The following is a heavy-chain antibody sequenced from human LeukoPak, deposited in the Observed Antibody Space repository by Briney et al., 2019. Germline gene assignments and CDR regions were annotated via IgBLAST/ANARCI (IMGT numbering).Heavy chain of an antibody. CDR1: GFTFSSYA. J-gene: IGHJ4*02. V-gene: IGHV3-30*04. CDR2: ISYDGSNK. Sequence: GRSLRLSCAASGFTFSSYAMHWVRQAPGKGLEWVAVISYDGSNKYYADSAKGRFTISRDNSKNTLYLQLNSLRAEDTAVYYCAREGIVGATYFDYWGQGTLVTVSS. CDR3: AREGIVGATYFDY. D-gene: IGHD1-26*01.